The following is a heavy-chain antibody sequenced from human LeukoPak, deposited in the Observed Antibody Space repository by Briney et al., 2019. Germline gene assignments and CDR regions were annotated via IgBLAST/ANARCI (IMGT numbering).Heavy chain of an antibody. V-gene: IGHV4-34*01. CDR1: GGSFSAYY. J-gene: IGHJ5*02. D-gene: IGHD3-9*01. CDR3: ARSPLTGNYGDWFDP. CDR2: INHSGRT. Sequence: SETLSLTCGVSGGSFSAYYWSWIRQPPGKGLELIGEINHSGRTNYNPSLKSRVTISVDTSRNQFSLNLSSVTAADTAVYYCARSPLTGNYGDWFDPWGQGTLVIVSS.